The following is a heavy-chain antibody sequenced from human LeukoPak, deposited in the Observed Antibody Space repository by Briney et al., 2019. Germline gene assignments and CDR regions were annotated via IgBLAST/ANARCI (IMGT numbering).Heavy chain of an antibody. CDR1: GFTFSSYA. CDR3: AKDERLCSGGSCSNWFDP. Sequence: GGSLRLSCAASGFTFSSYAMSWVRQAPGKGLEWVSAISGSGGSTYYADSVKGRFTISRDNSKNTLYLQTNSLRAEDTAVYYCAKDERLCSGGSCSNWFDPWGQGTLVTVSS. CDR2: ISGSGGST. J-gene: IGHJ5*02. D-gene: IGHD2-15*01. V-gene: IGHV3-23*01.